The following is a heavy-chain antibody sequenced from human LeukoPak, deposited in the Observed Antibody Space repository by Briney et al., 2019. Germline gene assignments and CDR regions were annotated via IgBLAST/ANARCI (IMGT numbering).Heavy chain of an antibody. D-gene: IGHD3-22*01. J-gene: IGHJ4*02. Sequence: GASVKVSCKASGYTFTGYYMHWVRQAPGQGLEWMGWINPNSGGTNYAQKFQGRVTMTRDTSISTAYMELSRLRSDDTGVYYCARPYYYDSSGYYYLDYWGQGTLVTVSS. CDR3: ARPYYYDSSGYYYLDY. V-gene: IGHV1-2*02. CDR1: GYTFTGYY. CDR2: INPNSGGT.